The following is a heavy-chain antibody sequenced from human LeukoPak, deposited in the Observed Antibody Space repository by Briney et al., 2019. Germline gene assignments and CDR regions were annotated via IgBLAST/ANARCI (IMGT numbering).Heavy chain of an antibody. CDR2: ISSSSSYI. D-gene: IGHD4-17*01. CDR3: ARYLDYGDYFYFDY. Sequence: PGGSLRLSCAASGFTFSTYSMNWVRQAPGKGLEWVSSISSSSSYIYYADSVKGRFTISRDNAKNSLYPQMNSLRAEDTAVYYCARYLDYGDYFYFDYWGQGTLVTVSS. CDR1: GFTFSTYS. J-gene: IGHJ4*02. V-gene: IGHV3-21*01.